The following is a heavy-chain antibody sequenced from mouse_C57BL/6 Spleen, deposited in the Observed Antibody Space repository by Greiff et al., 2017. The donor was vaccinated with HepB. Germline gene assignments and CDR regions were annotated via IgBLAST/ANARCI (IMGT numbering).Heavy chain of an antibody. CDR1: GYSFTGYF. Sequence: VQLKESGPELVKPGDSVKISCKASGYSFTGYFMNWVMQSHGKSLEWIGRINPYNGDTFYNQKFKGKATLTVDKSSSKAHMELRSLTSEDSAVYYCARNYDYDWYFDVWGTGTTVTVSS. CDR3: ARNYDYDWYFDV. J-gene: IGHJ1*03. D-gene: IGHD2-4*01. V-gene: IGHV1-20*01. CDR2: INPYNGDT.